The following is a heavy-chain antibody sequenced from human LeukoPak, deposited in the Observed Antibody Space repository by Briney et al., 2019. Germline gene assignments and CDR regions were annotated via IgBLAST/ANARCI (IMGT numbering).Heavy chain of an antibody. D-gene: IGHD3-16*01. CDR3: AKVPVVWDYVVPDRYRLYFQH. CDR2: ISYDGSNK. CDR1: GFTFSSYA. Sequence: GGSLRLSCAASGFTFSSYAMHWVRQAPGKGLEWVAVISYDGSNKYYADSVKGRFTISRDNSKNTLYLQMNSLRAEDTAVYYCAKVPVVWDYVVPDRYRLYFQHWGQGTLVTVSS. V-gene: IGHV3-30-3*01. J-gene: IGHJ1*01.